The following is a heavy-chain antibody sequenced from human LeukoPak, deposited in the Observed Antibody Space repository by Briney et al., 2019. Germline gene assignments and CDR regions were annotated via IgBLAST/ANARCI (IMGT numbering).Heavy chain of an antibody. CDR3: AKDARPLYSSSLSHFDY. J-gene: IGHJ4*02. CDR2: LSGSGSRT. Sequence: GGSLRLSCAASGFTFSNYAMSWVRQAPGKGLEWVSSLSGSGSRTLFADSVKGRFTVSRDNSKNTLYLQMNSLRAEDTAVYYCAKDARPLYSSSLSHFDYWGQGTLVTVSS. CDR1: GFTFSNYA. D-gene: IGHD6-6*01. V-gene: IGHV3-23*01.